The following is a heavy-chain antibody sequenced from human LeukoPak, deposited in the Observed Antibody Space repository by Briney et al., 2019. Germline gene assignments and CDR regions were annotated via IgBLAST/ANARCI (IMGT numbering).Heavy chain of an antibody. CDR1: GDSISTYN. CDR2: IYSSGNT. CDR3: ARLRWQLVGPYFDY. J-gene: IGHJ4*02. Sequence: SETLSLTCSFSGDSISTYNWSWIRQSPGKGLEWIGHIYSSGNTDYNSSLKSRVTISVDTSKSQFSLRLSSVTATDTAVYYCARLRWQLVGPYFDYWGQGILVTVSS. D-gene: IGHD1-26*01. V-gene: IGHV4-59*01.